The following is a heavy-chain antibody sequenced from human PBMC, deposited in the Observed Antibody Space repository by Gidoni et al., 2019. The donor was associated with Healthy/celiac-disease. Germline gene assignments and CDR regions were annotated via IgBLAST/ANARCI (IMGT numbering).Heavy chain of an antibody. V-gene: IGHV3-9*01. CDR1: GFTFDDYA. Sequence: EVQLVESGGGLVQPGRSLRLSCAASGFTFDDYAMHWVRQAPGKGLEWVSGISWNSGSIGYADSVKGRFTISRDNAKNSLYLQMNSLRAEDTALYYCAKDWGYCSGGSCYAWDYWGQGTLVTVSS. D-gene: IGHD2-15*01. CDR2: ISWNSGSI. J-gene: IGHJ4*02. CDR3: AKDWGYCSGGSCYAWDY.